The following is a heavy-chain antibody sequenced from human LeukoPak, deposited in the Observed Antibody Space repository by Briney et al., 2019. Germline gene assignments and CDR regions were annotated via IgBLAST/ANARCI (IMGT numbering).Heavy chain of an antibody. V-gene: IGHV1-8*01. J-gene: IGHJ6*02. CDR1: GYTFTRYD. CDR2: MNPNNGNT. D-gene: IGHD6-13*01. CDR3: ARLASSSWPLYYYYGMDV. Sequence: ASVKVSCKASGYTFTRYDINWVRQATGQGLEWMGWMNPNNGNTGYAQKFQGRVTMTRSTSISTAYMELSSPRSEDTAVYYCARLASSSWPLYYYYGMDVWGQGTTVTVSS.